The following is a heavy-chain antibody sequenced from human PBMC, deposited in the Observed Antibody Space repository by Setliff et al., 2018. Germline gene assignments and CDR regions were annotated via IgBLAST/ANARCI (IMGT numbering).Heavy chain of an antibody. Sequence: ASVKVSCKASGYTFTSYDISWVRQATGQGLEWMGWMNPNSGHTGYAQKFQGRVTITRSTSISTTYMELSSLRSEDTAVYYCARGSRSGGKGGYNWFDPWGQGTLVTVSS. D-gene: IGHD2-15*01. V-gene: IGHV1-8*03. J-gene: IGHJ5*02. CDR1: GYTFTSYD. CDR2: MNPNSGHT. CDR3: ARGSRSGGKGGYNWFDP.